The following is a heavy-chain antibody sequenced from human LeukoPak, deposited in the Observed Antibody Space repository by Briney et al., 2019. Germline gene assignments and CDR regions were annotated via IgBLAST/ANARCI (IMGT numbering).Heavy chain of an antibody. CDR2: ISSNGDST. Sequence: GGSLRLSCAASGFTFSSYGMHWVRQAPGKGLEYVSAISSNGDSTYYADSVKGRFTISRDNSKNTLYLQMSSLRPEDTAVYYCARSRWDSPFDYWGQGTLVTVSS. CDR3: ARSRWDSPFDY. CDR1: GFTFSSYG. V-gene: IGHV3-64D*06. J-gene: IGHJ4*02. D-gene: IGHD6-13*01.